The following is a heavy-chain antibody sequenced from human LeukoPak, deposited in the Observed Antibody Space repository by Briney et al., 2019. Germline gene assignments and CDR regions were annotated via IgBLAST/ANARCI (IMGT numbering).Heavy chain of an antibody. CDR1: GFTFSSYD. Sequence: GGSLRLSCAASGFTFSSYDMHWVRQAPGKGLEWVAGISYDGSNKYYTDSVKGRFTISRDNSKNTLYPQMNSLRAEDTALYYCAKEAYSYGYFDSWGLGTLVTVSS. D-gene: IGHD5-18*01. CDR2: ISYDGSNK. CDR3: AKEAYSYGYFDS. V-gene: IGHV3-30*18. J-gene: IGHJ4*02.